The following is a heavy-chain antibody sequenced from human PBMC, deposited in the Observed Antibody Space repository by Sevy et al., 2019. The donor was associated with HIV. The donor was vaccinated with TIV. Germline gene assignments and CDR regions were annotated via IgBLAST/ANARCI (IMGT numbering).Heavy chain of an antibody. V-gene: IGHV1-2*02. CDR1: GYSFSDSGYY. D-gene: IGHD3-3*01. CDR3: ARESYDFWTGPVDYDYGMDV. CDR2: INPKSGAT. Sequence: ASVKVSCKASGYSFSDSGYYVLWVRQAPGQGLEWMGWINPKSGATKYAQKFQGRVTMTRDTSVSTANMELTRLTSDDTAVYYCARESYDFWTGPVDYDYGMDVWGQGTTVTVSS. J-gene: IGHJ6*02.